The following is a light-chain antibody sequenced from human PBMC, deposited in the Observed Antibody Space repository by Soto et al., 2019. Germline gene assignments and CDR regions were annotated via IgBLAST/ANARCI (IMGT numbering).Light chain of an antibody. Sequence: QSDLTQPASVSGSPGQSITISCTGSGSDIGAYKFVSWYQQHPGKAPKLILYEVYTRPSGVSLRFSGYRSDNTSSLTISGLQADYEADYYCSSYTPGMRLFGGGTKLTVL. V-gene: IGLV2-14*01. J-gene: IGLJ3*02. CDR1: GSDIGAYKF. CDR3: SSYTPGMRL. CDR2: EVY.